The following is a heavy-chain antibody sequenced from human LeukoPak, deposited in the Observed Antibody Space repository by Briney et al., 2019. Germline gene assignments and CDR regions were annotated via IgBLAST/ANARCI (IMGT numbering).Heavy chain of an antibody. J-gene: IGHJ5*02. CDR3: AREVSSTWFEWFDP. D-gene: IGHD6-13*01. Sequence: PSETLSLTCAVSGYSISSGYYWGWVRQPPGKGLEWIGYIYYSGSTNYNPSPKSRVIISMDTSKNQFSLKLSSVTAADTAVYYCAREVSSTWFEWFDPWGQGTLVTVSS. CDR1: GYSISSGYY. V-gene: IGHV4-61*01. CDR2: IYYSGST.